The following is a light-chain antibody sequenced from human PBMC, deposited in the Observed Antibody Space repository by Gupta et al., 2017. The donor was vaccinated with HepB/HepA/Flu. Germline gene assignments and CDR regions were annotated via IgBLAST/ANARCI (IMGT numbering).Light chain of an antibody. Sequence: DIQMTQSPSSLSASIGDRVTFTCRTTQDIKSFLNWYQHKPGKAPKLLIYAASILQTGVPSRFSGSGSETHFTLTIAGLQPEDFATYYCQESDSSQFIFGGGTRIEIK. CDR2: AAS. V-gene: IGKV1-39*01. J-gene: IGKJ4*01. CDR1: QDIKSF. CDR3: QESDSSQFI.